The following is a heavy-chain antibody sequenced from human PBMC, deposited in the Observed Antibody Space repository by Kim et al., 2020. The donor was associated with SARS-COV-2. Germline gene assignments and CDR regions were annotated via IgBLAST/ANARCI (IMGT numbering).Heavy chain of an antibody. V-gene: IGHV3-66*01. Sequence: ADSVKDRFILSSDHSKNTLYLQMNSLRAEDTAVYYCATVVFYYDAGYFKNWGQGTLVTVSS. D-gene: IGHD3-22*01. CDR3: ATVVFYYDAGYFKN. J-gene: IGHJ1*01.